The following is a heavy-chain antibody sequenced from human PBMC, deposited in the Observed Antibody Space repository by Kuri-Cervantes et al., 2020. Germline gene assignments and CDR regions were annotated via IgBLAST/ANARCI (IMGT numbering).Heavy chain of an antibody. D-gene: IGHD2-21*01. Sequence: GGSLRLSCAASGFTFSDYYMSWIRQAPGKGLEYISGSSGSTMYYADSVKGRFTISRDNAKNSLYLQINSLRDEDTAVYHCGRDLRLWSVEFHDWGQGTLVTVSS. J-gene: IGHJ4*02. V-gene: IGHV3-11*04. CDR1: GFTFSDYY. CDR2: GSSGSTM. CDR3: GRDLRLWSVEFHD.